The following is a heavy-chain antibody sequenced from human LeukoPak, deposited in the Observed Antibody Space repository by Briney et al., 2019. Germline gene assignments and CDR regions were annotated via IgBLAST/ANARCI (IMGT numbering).Heavy chain of an antibody. D-gene: IGHD3-10*01. CDR1: GFTFSSYS. J-gene: IGHJ3*02. V-gene: IGHV3-21*01. CDR3: ARGITMVRGVYAFDI. CDR2: ISSSSSYI. Sequence: GGSLRLSCAASGFTFSSYSMNWVRQAPGKGLEWVSSISSSSSYIYYADSVKGRFTISRDNAKNSLYLQMNSLRAEDTAVYYCARGITMVRGVYAFDIWGQGTMVTVSS.